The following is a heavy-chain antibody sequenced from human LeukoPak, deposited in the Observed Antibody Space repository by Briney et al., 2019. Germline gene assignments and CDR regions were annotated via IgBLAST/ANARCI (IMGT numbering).Heavy chain of an antibody. D-gene: IGHD1-7*01. Sequence: AGGSLRLSCAASGFTFSSYSMNWVRQAPGKGLEWVSSISSSSSYIYYADSVKGRFTISRDNAKNSLYLQMNSLRAEDTAVYYCARDLYITGTSDYWGQGTLVTVSS. CDR2: ISSSSSYI. J-gene: IGHJ4*02. CDR1: GFTFSSYS. V-gene: IGHV3-21*01. CDR3: ARDLYITGTSDY.